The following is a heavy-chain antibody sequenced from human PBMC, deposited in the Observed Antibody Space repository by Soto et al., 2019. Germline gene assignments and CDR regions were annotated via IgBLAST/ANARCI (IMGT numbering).Heavy chain of an antibody. CDR2: IYYSGST. CDR3: ARGGYYDFWSGYSPRLLDGMDV. J-gene: IGHJ6*02. CDR1: GGSISRGGYY. Sequence: PSETLSLTCTVSGGSISRGGYYWSWIRQHPGKGLEWIGYIYYSGSTYYNPSLKSRVTISVDTSKNQFSLKLSSVTAADTAVYYCARGGYYDFWSGYSPRLLDGMDVWGQGTTVTVSS. V-gene: IGHV4-31*03. D-gene: IGHD3-3*01.